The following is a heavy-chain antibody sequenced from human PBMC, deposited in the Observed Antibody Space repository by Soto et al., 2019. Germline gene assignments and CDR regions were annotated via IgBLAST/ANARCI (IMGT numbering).Heavy chain of an antibody. J-gene: IGHJ3*01. CDR3: AKLGAVVVVNGYAYDF. CDR2: TRDKANSYAT. V-gene: IGHV3-72*01. D-gene: IGHD3-22*01. Sequence: PGGSLRLACAASGFTFSDHYMDWVRQAPGKGLEWVGRTRDKANSYATEYAASVKGRFTISRDDSRNSLYLQMNSLKTEATAVYYCAKLGAVVVVNGYAYDFSAQRTLVTVSS. CDR1: GFTFSDHY.